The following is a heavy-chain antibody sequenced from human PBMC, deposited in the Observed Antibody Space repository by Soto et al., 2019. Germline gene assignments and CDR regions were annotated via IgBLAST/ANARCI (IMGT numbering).Heavy chain of an antibody. CDR1: GFRFDDYN. D-gene: IGHD3-3*01. J-gene: IGHJ6*02. CDR3: ARETLSFGSALDV. Sequence: GSLILSCAASGFRFDDYNMHWVRQAPGKGLEWVSLITWNGANTYYADSVKGRFTISRDGTTESVFLQMTGLKREDTGLYYCARETLSFGSALDVWGQGTPVTVSS. V-gene: IGHV3-43*01. CDR2: ITWNGANT.